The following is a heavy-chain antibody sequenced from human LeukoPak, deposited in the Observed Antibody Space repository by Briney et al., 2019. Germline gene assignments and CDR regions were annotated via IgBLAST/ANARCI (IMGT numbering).Heavy chain of an antibody. CDR3: ASIVVVPAASLEGYDY. D-gene: IGHD2-2*01. CDR2: ISYDGSNK. V-gene: IGHV3-30*03. J-gene: IGHJ4*02. Sequence: GGSLRLSCAASGFTFGSYGMHWVRQAPGKGLEWVAVISYDGSNKYYADSVKGRFTISRDNSKNTLYLQMNSLRAEDTAVYYCASIVVVPAASLEGYDYWGQGTLVTVSS. CDR1: GFTFGSYG.